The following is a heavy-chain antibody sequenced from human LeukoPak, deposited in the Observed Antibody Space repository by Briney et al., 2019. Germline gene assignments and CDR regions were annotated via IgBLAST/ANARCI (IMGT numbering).Heavy chain of an antibody. Sequence: SETLSLTCTVSGGSISSSSYYWGWIRQPPGKGLEWIGSIYYSGSTYYNPSLKSRVTISVDTSKNQFSLKLSSVTAADTAVYYCARARPLRSLSLDYWGQGTLVTVSS. D-gene: IGHD4-17*01. CDR1: GGSISSSSYY. V-gene: IGHV4-39*07. CDR3: ARARPLRSLSLDY. CDR2: IYYSGST. J-gene: IGHJ4*02.